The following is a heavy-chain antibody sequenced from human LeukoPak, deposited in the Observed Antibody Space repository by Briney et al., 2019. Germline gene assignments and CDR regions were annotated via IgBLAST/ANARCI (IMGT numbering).Heavy chain of an antibody. CDR2: IKQDGSEK. D-gene: IGHD3-3*01. Sequence: GGSLRLSCAASGFTFSRYWMTWVRQAPGKGLEWVANIKQDGSEKYYAGSVRGRFTISRDNATNSLYLQMNSLRTEDTAVYYCARPHSISGDDAFDIWGHGTMVSVSS. J-gene: IGHJ3*02. CDR3: ARPHSISGDDAFDI. V-gene: IGHV3-7*01. CDR1: GFTFSRYW.